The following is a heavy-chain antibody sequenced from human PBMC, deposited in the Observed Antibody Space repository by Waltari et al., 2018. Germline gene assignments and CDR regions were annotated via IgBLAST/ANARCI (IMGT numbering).Heavy chain of an antibody. CDR2: IHRSGRT. J-gene: IGHJ4*02. Sequence: QVQLQESGPGLVKPSGTLSLTCSVSGDSMNTNYWWSWVHQAPGKGLEWIGQIHRSGRTHYHPSLESRVATSIDTSKNEFSLEVTSATAADTAVYFCARDRGRGLYLDSWGQGILVTVSP. D-gene: IGHD5-12*01. CDR3: ARDRGRGLYLDS. CDR1: GDSMNTNYW. V-gene: IGHV4-4*02.